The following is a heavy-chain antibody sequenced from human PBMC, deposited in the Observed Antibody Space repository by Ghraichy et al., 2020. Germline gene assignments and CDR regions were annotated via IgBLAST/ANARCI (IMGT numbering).Heavy chain of an antibody. CDR1: GGSFSGYY. Sequence: SETLSLTCAVYGGSFSGYYWSWIRQPPGKGLEWIGEINHSGSTNYNPSLKSRVTISVDTSKKQFSLKLSSVTAADTAVYYCARGGRYCSGGSCYSVVRYFDLWGRGTLVTVSS. D-gene: IGHD2-15*01. CDR2: INHSGST. J-gene: IGHJ2*01. V-gene: IGHV4-34*01. CDR3: ARGGRYCSGGSCYSVVRYFDL.